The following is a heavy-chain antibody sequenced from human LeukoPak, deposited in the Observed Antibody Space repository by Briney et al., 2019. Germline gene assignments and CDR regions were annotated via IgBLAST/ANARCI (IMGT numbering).Heavy chain of an antibody. CDR3: ARGRNVYYDFWSGYYRLDY. V-gene: IGHV4-34*01. Sequence: NPSETLSLTCAVYGGSFSGYYWSWIRQPPGKGLEWIGEINHSGSTNYNPSLKSRVTISVDTSKNQFSLKLSSVTAADTAVYYCARGRNVYYDFWSGYYRLDYWGQGTLVTVSS. D-gene: IGHD3-3*01. J-gene: IGHJ4*02. CDR1: GGSFSGYY. CDR2: INHSGST.